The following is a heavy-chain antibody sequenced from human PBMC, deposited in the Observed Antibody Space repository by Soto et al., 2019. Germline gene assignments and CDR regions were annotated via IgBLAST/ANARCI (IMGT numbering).Heavy chain of an antibody. V-gene: IGHV1-18*01. CDR3: ARGYCSFTSCPFDF. CDR1: GYTFTSFG. J-gene: IGHJ4*02. Sequence: HVQLVQSGAEVKKPGASVNVSCKASGYTFTSFGISWVRQVPGQGLEWMGWISTYNGDTNYAQHHQGRVTMTTYTSTSTAYMELRSLRSDDTAVYYCARGYCSFTSCPFDFWGQGALVTVSS. CDR2: ISTYNGDT. D-gene: IGHD2-2*01.